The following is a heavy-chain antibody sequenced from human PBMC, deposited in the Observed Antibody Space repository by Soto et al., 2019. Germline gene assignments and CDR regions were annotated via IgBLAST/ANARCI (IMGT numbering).Heavy chain of an antibody. CDR3: AKLRGPRRQWLIAPFDY. CDR1: GFTFSIYA. D-gene: IGHD6-19*01. V-gene: IGHV3-30*18. J-gene: IGHJ4*02. CDR2: ISYDGTKT. Sequence: QVQLVESGGGVVQPGRSLRVSCAASGFTFSIYAMHWVRQAPGTGQEWVAVISYDGTKTYYADSVKGRFTISRDNSKNTVYLQMNSLRDEDTAVYYCAKLRGPRRQWLIAPFDYWGQGTLVTVSP.